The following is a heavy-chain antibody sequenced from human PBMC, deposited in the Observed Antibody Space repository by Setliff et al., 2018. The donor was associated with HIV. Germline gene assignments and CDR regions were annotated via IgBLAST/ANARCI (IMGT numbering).Heavy chain of an antibody. CDR1: GGSITSTTYY. D-gene: IGHD2-21*02. CDR2: IHYTGNT. CDR3: AREGDGIDS. J-gene: IGHJ4*02. Sequence: SETLSLTCTVSGGSITSTTYYWGWIRQPPGKGLEWIGTIHYTGNTYHNPSLKSRVTISVEASKNQISLKLTAVTAADSAVYYCAREGDGIDSWGQGTLVTVSS. V-gene: IGHV4-39*02.